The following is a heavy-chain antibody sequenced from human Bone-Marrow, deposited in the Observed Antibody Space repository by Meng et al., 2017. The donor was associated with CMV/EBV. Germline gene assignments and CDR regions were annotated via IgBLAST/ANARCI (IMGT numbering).Heavy chain of an antibody. V-gene: IGHV1-18*01. D-gene: IGHD3-22*01. CDR2: ISAYNGNT. CDR1: GGTFSSYA. Sequence: ASVKVSCKASGGTFSSYAISWVRQAPGQGLEWMGWISAYNGNTNYAQKLQGRVTMTTDTSTSTAYMELRSLRSDDTAVYYCARALKTATYYYDSSGYYYGYWGQGTLVTVSS. CDR3: ARALKTATYYYDSSGYYYGY. J-gene: IGHJ4*02.